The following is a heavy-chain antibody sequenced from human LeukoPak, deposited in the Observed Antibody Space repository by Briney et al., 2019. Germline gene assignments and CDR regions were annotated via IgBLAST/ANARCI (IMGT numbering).Heavy chain of an antibody. D-gene: IGHD2-2*01. J-gene: IGHJ4*02. CDR2: ISWNSGSI. V-gene: IGHV3-9*01. Sequence: PGGSLRLSCAASGFTFDDYAMHWVRQAPGKGLEWVSGISWNSGSIGYADSVKGRFTISRDNAKNSLYLQMNSLRAEDTAVYYCARDLSYALNWGQGTLVTVSS. CDR3: ARDLSYALN. CDR1: GFTFDDYA.